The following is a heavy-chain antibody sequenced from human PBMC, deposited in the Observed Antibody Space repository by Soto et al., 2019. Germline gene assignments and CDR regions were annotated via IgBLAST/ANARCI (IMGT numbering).Heavy chain of an antibody. V-gene: IGHV1-18*04. CDR3: ARDGQDCSGGSCYYFLDY. CDR1: GYTFTRYG. Sequence: ASVKVSFKASGYTFTRYGISWLRQAPGQGLEWMGWISAYNGNTNYAQKLQGRVTMTTDTSTSTAYMELRSLRSDDTAVYYCARDGQDCSGGSCYYFLDYWGQGTLVTVSS. J-gene: IGHJ4*02. D-gene: IGHD2-15*01. CDR2: ISAYNGNT.